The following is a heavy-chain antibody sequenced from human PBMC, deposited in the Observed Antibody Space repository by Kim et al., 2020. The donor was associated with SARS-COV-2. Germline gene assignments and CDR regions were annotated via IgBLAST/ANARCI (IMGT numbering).Heavy chain of an antibody. D-gene: IGHD3-22*01. Sequence: GGSLRLSCAASGFTFSNAWMSWVRQAPGKGLEWVGRIKSKTDGGTTDYAAPVKGRFTISRDDSKNTLYLQMNSLKTEDTAVYYCTTSHDTVHYYYGMDVWGQGTTVTVSS. J-gene: IGHJ6*02. V-gene: IGHV3-15*01. CDR3: TTSHDTVHYYYGMDV. CDR2: IKSKTDGGTT. CDR1: GFTFSNAW.